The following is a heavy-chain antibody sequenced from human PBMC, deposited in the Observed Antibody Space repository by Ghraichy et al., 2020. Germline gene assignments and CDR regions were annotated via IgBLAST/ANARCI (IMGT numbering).Heavy chain of an antibody. D-gene: IGHD6-13*01. Sequence: SETLSLTCTVSGGSISSGGYYWSWIRQHPGKGLEWIGYIYYSGSTYYNPSLKSRLTISADTSKNQFSLKLSSVTAADTAVYYCARGGSYSSSWYPFFWFDPWGQGTLVTVSS. CDR3: ARGGSYSSSWYPFFWFDP. CDR2: IYYSGST. V-gene: IGHV4-31*03. CDR1: GGSISSGGYY. J-gene: IGHJ5*02.